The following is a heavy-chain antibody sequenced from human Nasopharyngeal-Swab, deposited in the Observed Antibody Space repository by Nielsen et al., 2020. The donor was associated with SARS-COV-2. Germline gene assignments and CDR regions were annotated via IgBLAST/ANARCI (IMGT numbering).Heavy chain of an antibody. CDR1: AFTLVYYS. CDR2: ISSSGNT. Sequence: GESLKISCDVSAFTLVYYSMNWVRQAPGKGPEWVATISSSGNTHYSDSAKGRFSISTDKSKIAFYLQMTNLRAEDTALYYCALWSQNHFDYWGRGTQVTVSS. D-gene: IGHD2-8*02. J-gene: IGHJ4*02. V-gene: IGHV3-23*01. CDR3: ALWSQNHFDY.